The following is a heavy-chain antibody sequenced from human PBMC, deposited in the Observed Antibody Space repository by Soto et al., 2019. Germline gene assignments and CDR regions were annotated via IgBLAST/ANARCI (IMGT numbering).Heavy chain of an antibody. V-gene: IGHV4-34*01. Sequence: PSETLSLTCAVYGGSFSGYYWSWIRQPPGKGLEWIGEINHSGSTNYNPSLKSRVTISVDTSKNQFSLKLSSVTAADTAVYYCARVGARNTNYYYGMDVWGQGTTVTVSS. CDR2: INHSGST. J-gene: IGHJ6*02. CDR3: ARVGARNTNYYYGMDV. D-gene: IGHD3-16*01. CDR1: GGSFSGYY.